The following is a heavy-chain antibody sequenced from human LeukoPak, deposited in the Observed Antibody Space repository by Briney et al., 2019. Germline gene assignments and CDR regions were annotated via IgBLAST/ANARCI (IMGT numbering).Heavy chain of an antibody. J-gene: IGHJ5*02. CDR1: GGSISSGGYS. CDR2: IYHSGST. D-gene: IGHD3-22*01. CDR3: ARGRFYYDSTRAKYNWFDP. Sequence: SETLSLTCAVSGGSISSGGYSWSWIRQPPGKGLEWIGYIYHSGSTNYNPSLKSRVTISVDTSKNQFSLKLSSATAADTAVYYCARGRFYYDSTRAKYNWFDPWGQGTLVTVSS. V-gene: IGHV4-30-2*01.